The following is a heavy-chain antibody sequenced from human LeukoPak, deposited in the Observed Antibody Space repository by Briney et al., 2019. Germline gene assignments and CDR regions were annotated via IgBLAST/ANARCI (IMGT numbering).Heavy chain of an antibody. CDR3: ARLYSGTYGGIYYYYYMEV. CDR2: INHSGST. D-gene: IGHD1-26*01. V-gene: IGHV4-34*01. CDR1: GGSFNGYY. J-gene: IGHJ6*03. Sequence: SETLSLTCAVYGGSFNGYYWSWIRQPPGKGLEWIGEINHSGSTNYNPSLKSRVTISVDTSKNQFSLKLSSVTAADTAVYYCARLYSGTYGGIYYYYYMEVWGKGTTVTVSS.